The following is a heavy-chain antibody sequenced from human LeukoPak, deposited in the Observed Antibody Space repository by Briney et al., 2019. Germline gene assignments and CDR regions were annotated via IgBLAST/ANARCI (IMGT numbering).Heavy chain of an antibody. CDR3: ARHDCSSTNCRCFDY. V-gene: IGHV4-39*01. D-gene: IGHD2-2*01. CDR2: IQYSGST. J-gene: IGHJ4*02. Sequence: SETLSLTCNESRGSLSSETYYWGWIRQPPGKGLEWIGSIQYSGSTYDNAALTSRLTISVDTFRSQFSLSLRSVTAADTAVYYCARHDCSSTNCRCFDYWGQGILVTVSS. CDR1: RGSLSSETYY.